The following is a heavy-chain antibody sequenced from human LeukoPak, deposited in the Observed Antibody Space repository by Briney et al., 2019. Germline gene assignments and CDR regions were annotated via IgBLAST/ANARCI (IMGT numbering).Heavy chain of an antibody. J-gene: IGHJ6*02. Sequence: GESLKISCKGSGYSFTSYWIGWVRQMPGKGLEWMGIIYPGDSDTRYSPSFQGQVTISADKSISTAYLQWSSLKASDTAMYYCARQVTVVRGVTVYYGMDVWGQGTTVTVSS. V-gene: IGHV5-51*01. D-gene: IGHD3-10*01. CDR1: GYSFTSYW. CDR2: IYPGDSDT. CDR3: ARQVTVVRGVTVYYGMDV.